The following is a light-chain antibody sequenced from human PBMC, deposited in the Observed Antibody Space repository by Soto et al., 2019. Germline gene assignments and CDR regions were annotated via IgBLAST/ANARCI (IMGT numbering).Light chain of an antibody. Sequence: EIVMTQSPATLSVSPGERATLSCRASQSVSSNLAWYQQKPGQAPRLLIYGASTRATSIPATFSGSGSATEFTLTISSLPSEDFAVYYCQQYNNWPYTFGQGTKLEIK. CDR1: QSVSSN. CDR2: GAS. V-gene: IGKV3-15*01. J-gene: IGKJ2*01. CDR3: QQYNNWPYT.